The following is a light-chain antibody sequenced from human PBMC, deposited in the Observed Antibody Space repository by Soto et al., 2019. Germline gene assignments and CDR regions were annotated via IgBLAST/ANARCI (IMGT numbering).Light chain of an antibody. CDR2: DNN. J-gene: IGLJ2*01. V-gene: IGLV1-51*01. CDR1: SSNIASNP. CDR3: GTWDGSFSAVV. Sequence: QSVLTQPPSVSAAPGQKVTISCSGSSSNIASNPVSWYQQLPGTAPKLLIYDNNKRPSGIPDRFSGSKSGTSATLGITGLQTGDEADFYCGTWDGSFSAVVFGGGTKVTVL.